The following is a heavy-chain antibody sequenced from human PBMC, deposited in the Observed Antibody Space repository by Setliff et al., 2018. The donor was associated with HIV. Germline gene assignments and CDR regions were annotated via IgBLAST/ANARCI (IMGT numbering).Heavy chain of an antibody. Sequence: SETLSLTCTVSGGSISSGSYYWSWIRQPAGKGLEWIGHIYTSGSTNYNPSLKSRVTISVDTSKNQFSLKLSSVTAADTVVYYCARATSAGYSYGYRFRGAFDIWGQGTMVTVSS. D-gene: IGHD5-18*01. V-gene: IGHV4-61*09. CDR1: GGSISSGSYY. J-gene: IGHJ3*02. CDR3: ARATSAGYSYGYRFRGAFDI. CDR2: IYTSGST.